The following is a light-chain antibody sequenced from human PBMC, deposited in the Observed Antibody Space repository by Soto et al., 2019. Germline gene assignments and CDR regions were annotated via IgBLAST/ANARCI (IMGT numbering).Light chain of an antibody. CDR1: SSNIGAGYD. Sequence: QSVLTQPPSVSGAPGQRVTISCTGSSSNIGAGYDVHWYQQLPGTAPKLLIHGNNNRPSGVPDRFSGSKSGTSASLAITGLQAEDEADYYCQSYDSSLSGWGVFGGGTKLTVL. CDR3: QSYDSSLSGWGV. V-gene: IGLV1-40*01. J-gene: IGLJ2*01. CDR2: GNN.